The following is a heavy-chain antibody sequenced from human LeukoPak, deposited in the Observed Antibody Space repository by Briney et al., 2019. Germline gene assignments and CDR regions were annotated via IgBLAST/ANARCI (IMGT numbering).Heavy chain of an antibody. V-gene: IGHV4-34*01. J-gene: IGHJ4*02. CDR2: INHSGST. CDR3: ARRAPYYDFWSGTDIDY. CDR1: GGSFSGYY. D-gene: IGHD3-3*01. Sequence: SETLSLTCAVYGGSFSGYYWSWIRQPPGKGLEWIGEINHSGSTNYNPSLKSRVTISVDTSKNQFSLKLSSVTAADTAVYYCARRAPYYDFWSGTDIDYWGQGTLVTVSS.